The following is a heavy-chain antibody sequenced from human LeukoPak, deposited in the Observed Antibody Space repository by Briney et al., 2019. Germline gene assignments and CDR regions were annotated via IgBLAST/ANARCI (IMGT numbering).Heavy chain of an antibody. Sequence: GASVKVSCKASGGTFSSYAIGWVRQAPGQGLEWMGRIIPILGIANYAQKFQGRVTITADKSTSTAYMELSSLRSEDTAVYYCARGAVRGYSDYWGQGTLVTVSS. V-gene: IGHV1-69*04. CDR2: IIPILGIA. D-gene: IGHD5-12*01. CDR3: ARGAVRGYSDY. CDR1: GGTFSSYA. J-gene: IGHJ4*02.